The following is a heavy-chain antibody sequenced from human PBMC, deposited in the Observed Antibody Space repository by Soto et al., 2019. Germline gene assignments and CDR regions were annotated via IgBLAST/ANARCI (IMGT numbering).Heavy chain of an antibody. V-gene: IGHV2-5*05. CDR2: IYWDDDN. J-gene: IGHJ6*02. CDR3: AHTLIRRSTYYYVIDV. CDR1: WFSLSTSGVG. Sequence: QITLKEAGPTLVKVTQTLTLTCTFSWFSLSTSGVGVPWSRQPPGTALEWLALIYWDDDNRYGPSLKSRLTITKDTSKNQVVLTMTTMDPVDTATYYCAHTLIRRSTYYYVIDVWGQGTTVTVSS. D-gene: IGHD3-10*01.